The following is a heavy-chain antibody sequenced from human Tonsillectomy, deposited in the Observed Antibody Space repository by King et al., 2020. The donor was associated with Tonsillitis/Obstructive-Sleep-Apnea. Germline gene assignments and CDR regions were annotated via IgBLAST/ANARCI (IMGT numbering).Heavy chain of an antibody. CDR2: IGSSGNYI. CDR3: ARFHLAADYYYYYMDV. Sequence: VQLVESGGGLVKPGGSLRLSCAASGFTFNDYYMSWIRQAPGKGLEWFSYIGSSGNYINYADSVKGRFTISRDNAKNSLDLQMNSLRAEDTAVYYGARFHLAADYYYYYMDVWGKGTTVTVSS. CDR1: GFTFNDYY. D-gene: IGHD6-19*01. J-gene: IGHJ6*03. V-gene: IGHV3-11*05.